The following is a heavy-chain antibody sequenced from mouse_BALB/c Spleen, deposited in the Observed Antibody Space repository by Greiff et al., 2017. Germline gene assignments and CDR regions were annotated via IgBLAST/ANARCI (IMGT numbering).Heavy chain of an antibody. CDR3: ARRSYDYDYYFDY. J-gene: IGHJ2*01. Sequence: EVKLVESGPGLVKPSQSLSLTCTVTGYSITSDYAWNWIRQFPGNKLEWMGYISYSGSTSYNPSLKSRISITRDTSKNQFFLQLNSVTTEDTATYYCARRSYDYDYYFDYWGQGTTLTVSS. V-gene: IGHV3-2*02. CDR1: GYSITSDYA. D-gene: IGHD2-4*01. CDR2: ISYSGST.